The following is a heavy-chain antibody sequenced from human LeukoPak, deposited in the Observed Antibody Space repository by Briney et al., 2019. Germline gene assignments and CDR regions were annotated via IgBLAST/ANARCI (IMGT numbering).Heavy chain of an antibody. CDR3: ARAGYYDSSGTGLFDY. J-gene: IGHJ4*02. CDR1: GGSISSSSYY. Sequence: SETLSLTRTVSGGSISSSSYYWGWIRQPPGKGLEWIGSIYYSGSTYYNPSLKSRVTISVDTSKNQFSLKLSSVTAADTAVYYCARAGYYDSSGTGLFDYWGQGTLVTVST. CDR2: IYYSGST. V-gene: IGHV4-39*01. D-gene: IGHD3-22*01.